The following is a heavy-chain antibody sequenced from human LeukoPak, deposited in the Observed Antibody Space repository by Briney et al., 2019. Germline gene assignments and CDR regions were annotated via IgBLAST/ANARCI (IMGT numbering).Heavy chain of an antibody. J-gene: IGHJ5*02. Sequence: PSETLSLTCTVSGGSFSSGSSSWSWIRQPPGKGLEWIAYFVHTGRLVYNPSLTSRATISLDTSKSQFSLTLRSVTAADTAVYYCATGVDLAKIRTWGQGTPVSVSS. CDR3: ATGVDLAKIRT. V-gene: IGHV4-61*01. D-gene: IGHD5-12*01. CDR1: GGSFSSGSSS. CDR2: FVHTGRL.